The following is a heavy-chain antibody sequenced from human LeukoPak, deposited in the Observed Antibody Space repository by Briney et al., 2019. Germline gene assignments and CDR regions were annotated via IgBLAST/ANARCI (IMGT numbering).Heavy chain of an antibody. Sequence: SETLSLTCSVSGGSISSLYWSWIRQPPGKGLEWIGYIYYTGSTNYNPSLKSRVTMFVDMSKNQFSLRLSSVTAADTAVYYCARVRGYSGYHFDHWGQGTLVTVSS. CDR1: GGSISSLY. CDR3: ARVRGYSGYHFDH. J-gene: IGHJ4*02. CDR2: IYYTGST. V-gene: IGHV4-59*08. D-gene: IGHD5-12*01.